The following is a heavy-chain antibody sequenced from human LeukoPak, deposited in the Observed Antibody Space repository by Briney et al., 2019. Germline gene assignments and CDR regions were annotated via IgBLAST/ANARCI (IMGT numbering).Heavy chain of an antibody. D-gene: IGHD3-22*01. CDR2: INPSGGST. J-gene: IGHJ4*02. V-gene: IGHV1-46*01. CDR1: GYTFTSYY. Sequence: ASVKVSCKASGYTFTSYYMHWVRQAPGQGLEWMGIINPSGGSTSYAQKFQGRVTMTRDTSTSTVYMELSSLRSEDTAVYYCARGGGVYYDSSGYCFDYWGQGTLVTVSS. CDR3: ARGGGVYYDSSGYCFDY.